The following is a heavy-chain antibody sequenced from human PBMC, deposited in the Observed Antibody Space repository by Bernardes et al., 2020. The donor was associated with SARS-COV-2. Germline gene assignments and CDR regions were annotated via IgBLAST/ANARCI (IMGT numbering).Heavy chain of an antibody. J-gene: IGHJ4*02. V-gene: IGHV1-18*01. Sequence: ASVKVSCKTSGYTFTSYGIGWVRQAPGQGLEWMGWITVYSGDTNYEQKFQGRVTMTTDTSTSTAYMELRSLRSDDTAVYYCATGNSGQYFFDYWGQGTLVTVSS. CDR3: ATGNSGQYFFDY. D-gene: IGHD3-9*01. CDR2: ITVYSGDT. CDR1: GYTFTSYG.